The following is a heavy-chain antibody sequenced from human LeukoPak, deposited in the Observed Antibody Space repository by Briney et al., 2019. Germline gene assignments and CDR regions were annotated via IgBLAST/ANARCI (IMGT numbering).Heavy chain of an antibody. V-gene: IGHV3-21*04. Sequence: PGGSLRLSCAASGFTFSSYSMNWVRQAPGKGLEWVSSISSSSSYIYYADSVKGRFTISRDNAKNSLYLQMNSLRAEDTAVYYCARGRNGLIWFGELERWGQGTLVTVSS. D-gene: IGHD3-10*01. CDR3: ARGRNGLIWFGELER. CDR2: ISSSSSYI. J-gene: IGHJ4*02. CDR1: GFTFSSYS.